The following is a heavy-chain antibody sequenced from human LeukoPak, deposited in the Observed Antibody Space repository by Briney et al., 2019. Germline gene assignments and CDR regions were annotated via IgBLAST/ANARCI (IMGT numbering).Heavy chain of an antibody. D-gene: IGHD6-13*01. V-gene: IGHV1-69*13. Sequence: GASVKVSCKASGYTFTSYYMHWVRQAPGQGLEWMGGIIPIFGTANYAQKFQGRVTITADESTSTAYMELSSLRSEDTAVYYCARYPREGYSSSWYYFDYWGQGTLVTVSS. CDR2: IIPIFGTA. CDR3: ARYPREGYSSSWYYFDY. CDR1: GYTFTSYY. J-gene: IGHJ4*02.